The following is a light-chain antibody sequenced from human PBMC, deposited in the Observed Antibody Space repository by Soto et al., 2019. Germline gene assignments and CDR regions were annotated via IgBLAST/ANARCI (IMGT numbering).Light chain of an antibody. CDR2: GAS. CDR1: QTISSY. J-gene: IGKJ2*01. Sequence: DIQMTQSPSSLSASVGDRVTITCRASQTISSYLSWYQQKPGTAPKLLIYGASSLQSGVPSRFSGSGSGTDFTLTISSLQPEDFAAYYCQQSYSTPYTFGQGTKLEIK. CDR3: QQSYSTPYT. V-gene: IGKV1-39*01.